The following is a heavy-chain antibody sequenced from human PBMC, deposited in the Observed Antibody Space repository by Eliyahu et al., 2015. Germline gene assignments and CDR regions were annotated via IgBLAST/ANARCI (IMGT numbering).Heavy chain of an antibody. CDR2: IYSSGST. Sequence: QVQLEESGPGLVKPSQTLSXTCIXSGDSITSGGFXWXWXPQHPGKGLEWLGYIYSSGSTSYNPSLKSRLSISVDTSKNHFSLSLSSVTAADTAIYYCARTVTYYENSRASSRVDPWGRGTLVTVSS. CDR3: ARTVTYYENSRASSRVDP. CDR1: GDSITSGGFX. D-gene: IGHD3-3*01. V-gene: IGHV4-31*03. J-gene: IGHJ5*02.